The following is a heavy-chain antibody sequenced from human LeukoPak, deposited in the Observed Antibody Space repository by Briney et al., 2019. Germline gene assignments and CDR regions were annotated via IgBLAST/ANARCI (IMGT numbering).Heavy chain of an antibody. Sequence: GGSLRLSCAVTGFTVTNNYLTWVRQAPGKGLEWVSVVYSGGNTYYADSVKGRFTISRDNPKNTLYLQMNSLRAEDTAVYYCARGVTMTNRALGAFDIWGQGTMVTVSS. CDR3: ARGVTMTNRALGAFDI. CDR1: GFTVTNNY. V-gene: IGHV3-66*01. J-gene: IGHJ3*02. CDR2: VYSGGNT. D-gene: IGHD3-22*01.